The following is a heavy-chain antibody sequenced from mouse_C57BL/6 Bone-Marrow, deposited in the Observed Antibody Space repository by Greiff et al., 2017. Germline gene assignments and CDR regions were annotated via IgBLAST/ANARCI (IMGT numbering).Heavy chain of an antibody. D-gene: IGHD1-1*01. CDR2: ISSGSSTI. CDR1: GFTFSDYG. CDR3: ALITTVVATSGV. J-gene: IGHJ1*03. V-gene: IGHV5-17*01. Sequence: EVKVVESGGGLVKPGGSLKLSCAASGFTFSDYGMHWVRQAPEKGLEWVAYISSGSSTIYYADTVKGRFTISRDNTKNTLFLQMTSLRSEDTAMYYCALITTVVATSGVWGTGTTVTVSS.